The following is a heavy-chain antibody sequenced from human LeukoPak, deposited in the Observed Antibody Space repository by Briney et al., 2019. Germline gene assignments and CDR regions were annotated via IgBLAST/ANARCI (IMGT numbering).Heavy chain of an antibody. D-gene: IGHD3-22*01. V-gene: IGHV4-39*01. J-gene: IGHJ4*02. CDR1: GGSISSSSYY. Sequence: SETLSLTCTVSGGSISSSSYYWGWIRQPPGRGLEWIGSIYYSGSTYYNPSLKSRVTICVDTSKNQFSLKLSSVTAADTAVYYCARPLHYYDSSGNFKYYFDYWGQGTLVTVSS. CDR3: ARPLHYYDSSGNFKYYFDY. CDR2: IYYSGST.